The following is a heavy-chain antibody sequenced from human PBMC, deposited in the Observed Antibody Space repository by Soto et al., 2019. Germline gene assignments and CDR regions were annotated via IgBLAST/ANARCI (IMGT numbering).Heavy chain of an antibody. J-gene: IGHJ3*02. V-gene: IGHV3-23*01. Sequence: PGGSLRLSCAASGFAFSGHPMSWVRQAPGKGLEWVAGISDGGDLTYNADSVKGRFTISRDNSRNTPYLQMNSLRAEDTAVYYCTRRVIGSSRAFDIWGQGTMVTVSS. CDR3: TRRVIGSSRAFDI. D-gene: IGHD3-10*01. CDR2: ISDGGDLT. CDR1: GFAFSGHP.